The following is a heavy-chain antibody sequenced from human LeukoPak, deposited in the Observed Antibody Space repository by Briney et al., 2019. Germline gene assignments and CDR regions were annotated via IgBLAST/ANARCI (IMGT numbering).Heavy chain of an antibody. J-gene: IGHJ5*01. CDR2: ISASGST. D-gene: IGHD1-26*01. V-gene: IGHV4-4*07. Sequence: SESLTLTCTVSGVSLSSDCWNWIRLPAGKGLEWVGRISASGSTNYSPSLFSRVTMSVETSGNQFSLKLNSVTAADTAVYFRARAPVQDLSFVGWFDSWGQGALVSVSS. CDR1: GVSLSSDC. CDR3: ARAPVQDLSFVGWFDS.